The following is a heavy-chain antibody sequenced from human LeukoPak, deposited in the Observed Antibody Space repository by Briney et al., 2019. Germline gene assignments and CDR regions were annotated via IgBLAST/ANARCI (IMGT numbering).Heavy chain of an antibody. V-gene: IGHV3-74*01. J-gene: IGHJ4*02. CDR2: INGDGSGP. CDR3: ARDRVYGSGSSDY. CDR1: GFTFTSHR. Sequence: GGSLTLSCTASGFTFTSHRMHKDRQVQGKGLICASRINGDGSGPNHAVSVKCRFTISRDNAKNTLYLQMNSVRVEDTAVYYCARDRVYGSGSSDYWGQGTLVTVSS. D-gene: IGHD3-10*01.